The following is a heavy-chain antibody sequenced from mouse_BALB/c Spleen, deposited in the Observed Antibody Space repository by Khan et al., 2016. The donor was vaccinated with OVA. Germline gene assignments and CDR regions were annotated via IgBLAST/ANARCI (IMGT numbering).Heavy chain of an antibody. V-gene: IGHV2-6-7*01. CDR2: IWGDGST. CDR1: GFSLTGYG. J-gene: IGHJ4*01. CDR3: GRAYYANDRETMDN. D-gene: IGHD2-9*01. Sequence: QVHLQQSGPGLVAPSQSLSITCTVSGFSLTGYGVNCVRPPPGKVLAWPGMIWGDGSTDYNSTLKSKLSTSKDNSTSQVSLKMNSLQIEDTAGYYCGRAYYANDRETMDNWGKGTSVTVSS.